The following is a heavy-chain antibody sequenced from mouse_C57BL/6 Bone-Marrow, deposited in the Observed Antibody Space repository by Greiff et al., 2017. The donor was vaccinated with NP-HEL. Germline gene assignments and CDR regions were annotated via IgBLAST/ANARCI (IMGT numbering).Heavy chain of an antibody. CDR1: GFNIKDDY. J-gene: IGHJ1*03. CDR2: IDPENGDT. Sequence: VQLKQSGAELVRPGASVKLSCTASGFNIKDDYMHWVKQRPEQGLAWIGWIDPENGDTESASKFQGKAPLTAASSSAPAYLQLSSLTSEDTAVYYCTALVLLVWYFYVWGTGTTVTVSA. CDR3: TALVLLVWYFYV. D-gene: IGHD1-1*01. V-gene: IGHV14-4*01.